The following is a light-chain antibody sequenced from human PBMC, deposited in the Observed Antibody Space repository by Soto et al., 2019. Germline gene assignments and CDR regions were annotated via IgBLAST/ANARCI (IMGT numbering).Light chain of an antibody. Sequence: ETVMTQSPATLSVSPGERATLSCRAGQSVNSYLAWYQQKPGQAPRLLIRGASARATGIPARFSGSGSGTEFTLTISSLQSEDFAVYYCQQYNQWPLTFGGGTKVDSK. CDR2: GAS. CDR1: QSVNSY. CDR3: QQYNQWPLT. J-gene: IGKJ4*01. V-gene: IGKV3-15*01.